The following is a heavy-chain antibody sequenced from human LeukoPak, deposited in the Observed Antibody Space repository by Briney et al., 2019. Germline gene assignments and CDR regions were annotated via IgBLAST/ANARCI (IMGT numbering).Heavy chain of an antibody. CDR3: ARSGYCSSTSCYLHEQNGMDV. D-gene: IGHD2-2*01. CDR2: IIPILGIA. Sequence: GASVKVSCKASGGTFSSYAISWVRQAPGQGLEWMGRIIPILGIANYAQKFQGRVTITADKSTSTAYMELSSLRSEDTAVYYCARSGYCSSTSCYLHEQNGMDVWGQGTTVTVSS. V-gene: IGHV1-69*04. J-gene: IGHJ6*01. CDR1: GGTFSSYA.